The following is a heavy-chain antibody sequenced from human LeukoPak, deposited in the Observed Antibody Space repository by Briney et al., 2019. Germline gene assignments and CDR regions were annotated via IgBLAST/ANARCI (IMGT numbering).Heavy chain of an antibody. Sequence: GGSLRLSCAASGFTFSSYAMSWVRQAPGKGLEWVAVISYDGSNKYYADSVKGRFTISRDNSKNTLYLQMNSLRAEDTAVYYCARDYRGSGSYYLWYWGQGTLVTVSS. CDR1: GFTFSSYA. J-gene: IGHJ4*02. CDR3: ARDYRGSGSYYLWY. CDR2: ISYDGSNK. V-gene: IGHV3-30*04. D-gene: IGHD3-10*01.